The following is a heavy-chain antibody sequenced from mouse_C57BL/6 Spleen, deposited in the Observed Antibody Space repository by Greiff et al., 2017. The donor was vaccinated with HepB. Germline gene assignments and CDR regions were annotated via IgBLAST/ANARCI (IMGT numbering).Heavy chain of an antibody. V-gene: IGHV5-6*02. Sequence: LVESGGDLVKPGGSLKLSCAASGFTFSSYGMSWVRQTPDKRLEWVATISSGGSYTYYPDSVKGRFTISRDNAKNTLYLQMSSLKSEDTAMYYCARRGITTVVEYYFDYWGQGTTLTVSS. D-gene: IGHD1-1*01. J-gene: IGHJ2*01. CDR1: GFTFSSYG. CDR2: ISSGGSYT. CDR3: ARRGITTVVEYYFDY.